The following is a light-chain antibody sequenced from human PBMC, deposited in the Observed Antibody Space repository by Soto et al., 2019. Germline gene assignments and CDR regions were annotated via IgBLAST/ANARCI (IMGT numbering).Light chain of an antibody. J-gene: IGKJ1*01. V-gene: IGKV3-15*01. CDR3: QQYNNWT. Sequence: EIVMTQSPATPSVSPGERATLSCRASQSVSSNLAWYQQKPGQAPRLLIYGASTRATGIPARFSGSGSGTEFTLTISSLQSEDFAVYYCQQYNNWTFGQGTNVDIK. CDR1: QSVSSN. CDR2: GAS.